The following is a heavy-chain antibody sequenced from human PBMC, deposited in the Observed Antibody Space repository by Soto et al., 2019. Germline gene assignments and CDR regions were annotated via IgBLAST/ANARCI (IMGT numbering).Heavy chain of an antibody. CDR1: GGSISSYY. D-gene: IGHD3-9*01. Sequence: PSETLSLTCTVSGGSISSYYWSWIRQPAGKGLEWIGRIYTSGSTNYNPSLKSRVTMSVDTSKNQFSLKLSSVTAADTAVYYCARGTSLTGLFYYYYGMDVWGQGTTMTV. CDR3: ARGTSLTGLFYYYYGMDV. J-gene: IGHJ6*02. V-gene: IGHV4-4*07. CDR2: IYTSGST.